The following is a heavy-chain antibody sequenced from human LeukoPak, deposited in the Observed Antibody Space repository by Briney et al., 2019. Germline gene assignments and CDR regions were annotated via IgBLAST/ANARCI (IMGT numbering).Heavy chain of an antibody. CDR3: ARGYCGGSCSWYFDL. J-gene: IGHJ2*01. V-gene: IGHV4-39*07. D-gene: IGHD2-15*01. CDR2: IYYSGST. CDR1: GGSISSSSYY. Sequence: SETLSLTCTVSGGSISSSSYYWGWIRQPPGKGLEWIGSIYYSGSTYYNPSLKSRVTISVDTSKNQFSLKLSSVTAADTAVYYCARGYCGGSCSWYFDLWGRGTLVTVSS.